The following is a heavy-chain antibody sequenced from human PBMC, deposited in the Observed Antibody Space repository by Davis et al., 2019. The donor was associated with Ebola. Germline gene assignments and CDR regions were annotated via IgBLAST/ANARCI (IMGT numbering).Heavy chain of an antibody. CDR3: ARRQGYYDSSGYYSFYFDY. CDR1: GYSFTSYW. Sequence: GESLKISCKGSGYSFTSYWIGWVRQMPGKGLEWMGIIYPGDSDTRYRPSFQGQVTISADKSISTAYLQWSSLKASDTAMYYCARRQGYYDSSGYYSFYFDYWGQGTLVTVSS. D-gene: IGHD3-22*01. CDR2: IYPGDSDT. J-gene: IGHJ4*02. V-gene: IGHV5-51*01.